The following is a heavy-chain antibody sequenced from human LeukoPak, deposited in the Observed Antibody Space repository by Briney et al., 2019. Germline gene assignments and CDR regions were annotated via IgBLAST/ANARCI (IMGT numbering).Heavy chain of an antibody. J-gene: IGHJ4*02. CDR3: VKDLNCGGDCYSAAGH. Sequence: PGGSLSLSCAASGFTFSNYVIHWVRQAPGKGLEWVAVISYDGSNKYYVDSVKGRFTISRDNSKNTLFLQMNSLRAEDTAVYYCVKDLNCGGDCYSAAGHWGQGILVTVSS. CDR2: ISYDGSNK. V-gene: IGHV3-30*18. CDR1: GFTFSNYV. D-gene: IGHD2-21*02.